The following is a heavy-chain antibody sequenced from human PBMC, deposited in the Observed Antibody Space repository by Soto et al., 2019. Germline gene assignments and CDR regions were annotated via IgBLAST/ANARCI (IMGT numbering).Heavy chain of an antibody. J-gene: IGHJ4*02. CDR3: ASWRYSGGYYGSVFDY. CDR1: GGSVNNGDYY. CDR2: ISYSGTS. V-gene: IGHV4-30-4*01. D-gene: IGHD3-10*01. Sequence: SETLPLTCTVSGGSVNNGDYYWSWMRQPPGKGLEWIGYISYSGTSYYKSSLKSRVNMSIDTSENQFSLKLTSVSAADTALYYCASWRYSGGYYGSVFDYAGQGTLVTVSS.